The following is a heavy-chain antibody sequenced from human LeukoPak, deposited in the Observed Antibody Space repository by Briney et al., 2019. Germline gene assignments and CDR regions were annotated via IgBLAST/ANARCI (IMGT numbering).Heavy chain of an antibody. CDR2: IWYDGSNK. CDR1: GFTFSSYG. CDR3: ARDSHSSSWYSEFDY. J-gene: IGHJ4*02. Sequence: GGSLRLSCAASGFTFSSYGMHWVRQAPGKGLEWVAVIWYDGSNKYYADSVKGRFTISRDNSKNTLYLQMKSLRAEDTAVYYCARDSHSSSWYSEFDYWGQGTLVTVSS. D-gene: IGHD6-13*01. V-gene: IGHV3-33*01.